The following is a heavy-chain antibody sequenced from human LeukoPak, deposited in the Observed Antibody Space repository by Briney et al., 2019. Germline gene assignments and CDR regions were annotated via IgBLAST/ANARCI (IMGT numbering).Heavy chain of an antibody. D-gene: IGHD3-10*01. V-gene: IGHV4-39*07. J-gene: IGHJ5*02. CDR2: IYYSGST. CDR1: GGSISSSSYY. CDR3: ARDTPDPIFTINNWFDP. Sequence: SETLSLTSTVSGGSISSSSYYWGWIRQPPGKGLEWIGSIYYSGSTYYNPSLKSRVTISVDTSKNQFSLKLSSVTAADTAVYYCARDTPDPIFTINNWFDPWGQGTLVTVSS.